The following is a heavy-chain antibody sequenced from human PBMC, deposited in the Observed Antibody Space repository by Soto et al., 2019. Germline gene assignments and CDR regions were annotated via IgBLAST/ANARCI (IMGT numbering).Heavy chain of an antibody. V-gene: IGHV1-69*13. D-gene: IGHD2-2*02. CDR1: GGTFSSYA. Sequence: GXSVKVSCKASGGTFSSYAISWVRQAPGQGLEWMGGIIPIFGTANYAQKFQGRVTITADESTSTAYMELSSLRSEDTAVYYCARDLGYQLLYNWFEPWGKGTLVTVS. CDR2: IIPIFGTA. J-gene: IGHJ5*02. CDR3: ARDLGYQLLYNWFEP.